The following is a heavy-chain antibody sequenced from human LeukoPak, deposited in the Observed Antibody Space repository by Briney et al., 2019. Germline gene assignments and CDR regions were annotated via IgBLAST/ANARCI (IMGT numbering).Heavy chain of an antibody. CDR2: ISYTGNT. CDR1: DTSISSYD. CDR3: ARVGRGDHTWGSYSFDY. V-gene: IGHV4-59*01. J-gene: IGHJ4*02. D-gene: IGHD3-16*01. Sequence: SETLSLTCTVSDTSISSYDWSWIRQPPGKGLEWIGYISYTGNTNYNPSLKSRVTISLDTSKTQFSLQLSSVTAADTAVYYCARVGRGDHTWGSYSFDYWGQGTLVTVSS.